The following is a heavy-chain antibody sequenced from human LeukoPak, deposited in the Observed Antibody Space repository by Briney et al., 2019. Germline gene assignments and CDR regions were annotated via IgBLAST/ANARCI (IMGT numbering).Heavy chain of an antibody. J-gene: IGHJ4*02. CDR3: ARSYSYGFSFDY. V-gene: IGHV4-59*01. D-gene: IGHD5-18*01. CDR2: IYYSGSA. Sequence: ASETLSLTCTVSGGSISSYYWSWIRQPPGKGLEWIGYIYYSGSANYNPSLKSRVTISVDTSKNQFSLKLSSVTAADTAVYYCARSYSYGFSFDYWGQGTLVTVSS. CDR1: GGSISSYY.